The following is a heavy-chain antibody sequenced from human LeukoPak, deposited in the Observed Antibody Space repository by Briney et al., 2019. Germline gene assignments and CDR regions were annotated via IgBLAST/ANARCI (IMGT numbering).Heavy chain of an antibody. CDR2: IYTSGST. CDR3: ARVGDFWSGYLPYFDY. V-gene: IGHV4-61*02. CDR1: GGSISSGSYY. D-gene: IGHD3-3*01. J-gene: IGHJ4*02. Sequence: SETLSLTCTVSGGSISSGSYYWSWIRPPAGKGLEWIGRIYTSGSTNYNPSLKSRVTISVDTSKNQFSLKLSSVTAADTAVYYCARVGDFWSGYLPYFDYWGQGTLVTVSS.